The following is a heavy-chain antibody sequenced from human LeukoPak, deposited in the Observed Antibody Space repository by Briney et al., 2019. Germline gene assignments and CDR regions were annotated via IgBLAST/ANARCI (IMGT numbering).Heavy chain of an antibody. D-gene: IGHD6-19*01. CDR2: IKSDGSST. Sequence: GGSLRLSCAASGFIFSRCWMNWVRQAPGKGLEWVSHIKSDGSSTSYADSVKGRFTISRDNAKNTLYLQMNSLRAEDTALYYCARGTSGWFIPTRFDYWGQGTLVTVSS. V-gene: IGHV3-74*01. CDR3: ARGTSGWFIPTRFDY. CDR1: GFIFSRCW. J-gene: IGHJ4*02.